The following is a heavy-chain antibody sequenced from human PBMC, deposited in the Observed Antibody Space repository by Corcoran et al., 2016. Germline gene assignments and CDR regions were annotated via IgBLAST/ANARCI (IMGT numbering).Heavy chain of an antibody. V-gene: IGHV1-69*06. J-gene: IGHJ4*02. Sequence: QVQLVQSVAEVKKPGSSMKVSCKASGGTFSSYAITWVRQAPGQGLEWMGGIIPIFGTAKYAQKFQGRVTITADKSTSTAYMELSSLRSEDTAVYYWARDSGWVSPVNYWGQGTLVTVSS. CDR2: IIPIFGTA. D-gene: IGHD6-19*01. CDR3: ARDSGWVSPVNY. CDR1: GGTFSSYA.